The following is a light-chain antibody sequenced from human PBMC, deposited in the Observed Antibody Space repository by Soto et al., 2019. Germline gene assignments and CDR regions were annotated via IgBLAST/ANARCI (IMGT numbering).Light chain of an antibody. CDR3: QQRSNWPLT. CDR1: QSLSTY. Sequence: EILLTQYQATRSLSPGGRATLSCRASQSLSTYLAWYQQKPGQAPRLLIYDASTRATGIPARFSGSGSGTDFTLTISSLEPEDFAVYHCQQRSNWPLTFGRGTKVDIK. CDR2: DAS. J-gene: IGKJ4*01. V-gene: IGKV3-11*01.